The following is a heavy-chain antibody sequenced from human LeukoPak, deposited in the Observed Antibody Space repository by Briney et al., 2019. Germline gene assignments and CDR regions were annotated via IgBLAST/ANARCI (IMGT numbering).Heavy chain of an antibody. V-gene: IGHV3-73*01. CDR1: GITFRNYA. Sequence: PGGSLRLSCAASGITFRNYAINWVRQASGKGLEWVGRIRSKANSYATAYAASVKGRFTISRDDSKNTAYLQMNSLKTEDTAVYYCTRQQYSSGWYVFDYWGQGTLVTVSS. J-gene: IGHJ4*02. CDR3: TRQQYSSGWYVFDY. D-gene: IGHD6-19*01. CDR2: IRSKANSYAT.